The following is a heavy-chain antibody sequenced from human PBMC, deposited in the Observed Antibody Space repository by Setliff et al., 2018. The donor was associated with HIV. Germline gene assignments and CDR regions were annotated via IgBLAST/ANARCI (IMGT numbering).Heavy chain of an antibody. CDR2: TRNKANGYIT. CDR3: VRAAAGLDI. Sequence: GSLRLSCAASGFSFTDVWMNWVRQAPGKGLEWVGRTRNKANGYITEYGASVQGRFTISRDNSKDSLSLQMNNLKAEDTAVYYCVRAAAGLDIWSQGIRVTVSS. J-gene: IGHJ4*02. V-gene: IGHV3-72*01. CDR1: GFSFTDVW.